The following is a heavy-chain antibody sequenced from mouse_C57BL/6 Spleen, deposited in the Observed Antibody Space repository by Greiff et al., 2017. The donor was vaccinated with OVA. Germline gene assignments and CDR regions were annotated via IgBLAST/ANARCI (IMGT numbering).Heavy chain of an antibody. J-gene: IGHJ3*01. D-gene: IGHD2-4*01. CDR1: GYTFTDYE. V-gene: IGHV1-15*01. Sequence: QVQLQQSGAELVRPGASVTLSCKASGYTFTDYEMHWVKQTPVHGLEWIGAIDPETGGTAYNQKFKGKAILTADKSSSTAYMELRSLTSEDSAVYYCTPPITTPQARAWFAYWGQGTLVTVSA. CDR3: TPPITTPQARAWFAY. CDR2: IDPETGGT.